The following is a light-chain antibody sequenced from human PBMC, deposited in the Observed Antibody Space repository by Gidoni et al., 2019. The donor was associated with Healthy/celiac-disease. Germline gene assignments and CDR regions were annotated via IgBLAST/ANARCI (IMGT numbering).Light chain of an antibody. CDR1: QDNSNY. CDR2: DAS. Sequence: DITVTPSPSSLSASVGDRVTITRQASQDNSNYLNWYQQKPGKAPKLLIYDASNLGTGVPSRVCGGGAGTDFTVTISSLQPEDIVTYYCQQYDNRPPSTFXQXTRLEIK. CDR3: QQYDNRPPST. J-gene: IGKJ5*01. V-gene: IGKV1-33*01.